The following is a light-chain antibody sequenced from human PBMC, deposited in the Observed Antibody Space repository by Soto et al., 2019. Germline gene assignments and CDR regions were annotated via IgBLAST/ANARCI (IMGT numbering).Light chain of an antibody. CDR2: GAS. Sequence: EIVLTQSPGTLSLSPGERATLSCRASQSVSSSYLAWYQQKPDQAPRLLIYGASSRATGIPDRFSGSGSGTDFTRTISRLEPEDFAVYYCQQYGSSPRTFGQGTKVEIK. CDR1: QSVSSSY. J-gene: IGKJ1*01. V-gene: IGKV3-20*01. CDR3: QQYGSSPRT.